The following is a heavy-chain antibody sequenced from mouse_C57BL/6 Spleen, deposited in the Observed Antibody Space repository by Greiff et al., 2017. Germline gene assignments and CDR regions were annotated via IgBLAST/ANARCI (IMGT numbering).Heavy chain of an antibody. CDR2: INYDGSST. D-gene: IGHD3-3*01. Sequence: EVKVVESEGGLVQPGSSMKLSCTASGFTFSDYYMAWVRQVPEKGLEWVANINYDGSSTYYLDSLKSRFIISRDNAKNILYLQMSSLKSEDTATYYCARVGWDYFDYWCQGTTLTVSS. J-gene: IGHJ2*01. V-gene: IGHV5-16*01. CDR3: ARVGWDYFDY. CDR1: GFTFSDYY.